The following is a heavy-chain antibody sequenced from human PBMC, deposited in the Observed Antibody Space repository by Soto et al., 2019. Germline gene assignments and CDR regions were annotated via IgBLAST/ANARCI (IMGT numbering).Heavy chain of an antibody. Sequence: ASVKVSCKASGYTCTGYFVHWVRQARGQGLEWMGWSNPNNGDTNYAQNFQGRVTMTRDTYINTAYMELSRLRSDDTAVYYCARIKTYYDSIGGIAYWGQG. CDR2: SNPNNGDT. CDR3: ARIKTYYDSIGGIAY. V-gene: IGHV1-2*02. CDR1: GYTCTGYF. J-gene: IGHJ4*02. D-gene: IGHD3-22*01.